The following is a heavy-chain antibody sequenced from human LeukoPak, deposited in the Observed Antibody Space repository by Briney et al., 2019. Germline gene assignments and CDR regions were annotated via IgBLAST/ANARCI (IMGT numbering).Heavy chain of an antibody. D-gene: IGHD3-10*01. CDR1: GFTFSSYW. V-gene: IGHV3-7*01. CDR2: IKQDGSEK. J-gene: IGHJ4*02. CDR3: AREYGSGSYYPSFLDY. Sequence: GGSLRLSCAASGFTFSSYWMSWVRQAPGKGLEWVANIKQDGSEKYYVDSVKGRFTISRDNTKNSLYLQMSSLRAEDTAVYYCAREYGSGSYYPSFLDYWGQGTLVTVSS.